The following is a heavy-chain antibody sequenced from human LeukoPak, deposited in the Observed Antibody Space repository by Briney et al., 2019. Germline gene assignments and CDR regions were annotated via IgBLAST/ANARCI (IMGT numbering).Heavy chain of an antibody. CDR1: GGSISSGGHS. Sequence: SETLSLTCTVSGGSISSGGHSWSWIRQPPGKGLEWIGYIYHSGSGSTYCNPSPKSRVTISIDKSKNQFSLKLNSVTAADTAVYYCARSSGPSTYCGGDCGDAFDIWGQGTMVTVSS. D-gene: IGHD2-21*02. CDR3: ARSSGPSTYCGGDCGDAFDI. V-gene: IGHV4-30-2*01. CDR2: IYHSGSGST. J-gene: IGHJ3*02.